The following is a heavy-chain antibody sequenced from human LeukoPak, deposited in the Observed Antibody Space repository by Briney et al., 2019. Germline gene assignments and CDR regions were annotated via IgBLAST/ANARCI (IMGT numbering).Heavy chain of an antibody. V-gene: IGHV3-53*01. J-gene: IGHJ6*03. CDR3: ARDVTKRDSSGYYYYYYYMDV. Sequence: GGSLRLSCAASGFTVSSNYMSWVRQAPGKGLEWVSVIYSGGSTYYADSVKGRFTISTHNSKNTLYLQMNSLRAEDTAVYYCARDVTKRDSSGYYYYYYYMDVWGKGTTVTVSS. CDR1: GFTVSSNY. CDR2: IYSGGST. D-gene: IGHD3-22*01.